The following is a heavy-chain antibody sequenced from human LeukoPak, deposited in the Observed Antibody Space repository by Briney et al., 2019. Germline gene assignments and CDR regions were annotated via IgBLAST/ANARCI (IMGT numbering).Heavy chain of an antibody. CDR3: VSALSTFHDPFHV. J-gene: IGHJ3*01. CDR2: IYYTKST. V-gene: IGHV4-31*03. D-gene: IGHD1-1*01. Sequence: SQTLSLTCTVSGVSVTSNHYYWVWVRQHPGRGLEWIGYIYYTKSTSYNSSLKSRLTISADTSQNTFSLKLTAVTAADTALCYCVSALSTFHDPFHVWGQGTMVTVSS. CDR1: GVSVTSNHYY.